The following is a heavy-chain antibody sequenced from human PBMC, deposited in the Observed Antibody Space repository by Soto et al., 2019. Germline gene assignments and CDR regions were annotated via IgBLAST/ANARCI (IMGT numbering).Heavy chain of an antibody. V-gene: IGHV4-39*01. D-gene: IGHD3-10*01. CDR1: GDSIDTSRYY. Sequence: SETLSLTCTVSGDSIDTSRYYWGWIRQPPGKGLEWIGSIYYSGTTYYNPSLKSRVTISADTSKNQFSLELSSVTAADTAFYYCARLTGAFIIPTYNWFDPWGQG. CDR3: ARLTGAFIIPTYNWFDP. CDR2: IYYSGTT. J-gene: IGHJ5*02.